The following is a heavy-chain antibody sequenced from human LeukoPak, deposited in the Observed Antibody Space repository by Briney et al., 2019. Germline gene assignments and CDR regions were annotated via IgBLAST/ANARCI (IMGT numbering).Heavy chain of an antibody. Sequence: GGSLRLSCAASGFTFSSYSMNWVRQAPGKGLEWVSYISSSSSTIYYADSVKGRFTISRDNAKNSLYLQMNSLRAEDTAVYYCARDGYYDFWSGYHRDYYYYYYMDVWGKGTTVTVSS. V-gene: IGHV3-48*01. CDR1: GFTFSSYS. D-gene: IGHD3-3*01. CDR3: ARDGYYDFWSGYHRDYYYYYYMDV. J-gene: IGHJ6*03. CDR2: ISSSSSTI.